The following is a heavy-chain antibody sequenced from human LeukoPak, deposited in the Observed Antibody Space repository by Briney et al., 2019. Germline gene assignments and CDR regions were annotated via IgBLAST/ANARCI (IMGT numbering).Heavy chain of an antibody. CDR2: ISGSGDRT. V-gene: IGHV3-23*01. CDR1: GFTLSRYA. D-gene: IGHD3-3*01. Sequence: GGSLRLSCAPSGFTLSRYATSWVRQAPGKGLEWVSAISGSGDRTYYADSGKGRFTNSRDNSKNPLYLKMNSLRAEDTAVYYCVKCITVLVVGGSWGQGTMVTVST. J-gene: IGHJ3*01. CDR3: VKCITVLVVGGS.